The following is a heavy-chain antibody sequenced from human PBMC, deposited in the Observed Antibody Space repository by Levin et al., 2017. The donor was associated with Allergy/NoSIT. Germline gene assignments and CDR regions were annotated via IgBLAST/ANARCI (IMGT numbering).Heavy chain of an antibody. J-gene: IGHJ4*02. V-gene: IGHV3-66*02. CDR1: GFTVSSNY. CDR2: IYSGGST. CDR3: ARQLGDYGNY. Sequence: GESLKISCAASGFTVSSNYMSWVRQAPGKGLEWVSVIYSGGSTYYADSVKGRFTISRDNSKNTLYLQMNSLRAEDTAVYYCARQLGDYGNYWGQGTLVTVSS. D-gene: IGHD4-17*01.